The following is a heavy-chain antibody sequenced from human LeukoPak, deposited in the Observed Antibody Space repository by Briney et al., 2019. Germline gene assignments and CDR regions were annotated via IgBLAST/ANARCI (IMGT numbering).Heavy chain of an antibody. D-gene: IGHD3-22*01. Sequence: GGSLRLSCAASGFTFSSYWMHWVRQAPGQGLVWISRIHCDGSSTSYADSVRGRFSMSRDDAKSTLYLQMNSLRAEDTAVYYCARSGWPYYFDYWGQGTLVTVSS. J-gene: IGHJ4*02. CDR3: ARSGWPYYFDY. CDR1: GFTFSSYW. CDR2: IHCDGSST. V-gene: IGHV3-74*01.